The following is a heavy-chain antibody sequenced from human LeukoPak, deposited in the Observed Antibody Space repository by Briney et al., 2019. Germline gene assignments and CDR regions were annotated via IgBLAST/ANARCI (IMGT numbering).Heavy chain of an antibody. V-gene: IGHV4-61*02. J-gene: IGHJ4*02. CDR2: IYTSGST. CDR3: ARESAEGYFDY. CDR1: GGSISSGSYY. Sequence: PSETLSLTCTVSGGSISSGSYYWSWIRQPAGKGLEWIGRIYTSGSTNYNPSLKSRVTISVDTSKNQFSLKLSSVTAADTAVYYCARESAEGYFDYWGQGTLVTVSS.